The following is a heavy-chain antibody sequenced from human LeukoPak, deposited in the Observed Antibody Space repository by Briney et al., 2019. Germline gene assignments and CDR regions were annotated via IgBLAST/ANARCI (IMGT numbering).Heavy chain of an antibody. CDR2: THYSGTG. CDR3: ARVRFYDTTGYSTSYYLDY. J-gene: IGHJ4*02. Sequence: PSETLSLTCAVSGGPIIASYWSWIRQHPGKGLEWIGYTHYSGTGNYNPSLKSRVTISIDTSKNRFSLRLTSVTAADTAVYYCARVRFYDTTGYSTSYYLDYWGQGALVTVSS. D-gene: IGHD3-22*01. CDR1: GGPIIASY. V-gene: IGHV4-59*01.